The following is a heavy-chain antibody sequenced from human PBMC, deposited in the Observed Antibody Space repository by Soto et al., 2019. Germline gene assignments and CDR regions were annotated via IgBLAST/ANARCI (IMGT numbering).Heavy chain of an antibody. CDR2: IRSKANSYAT. D-gene: IGHD2-2*01. CDR1: GFTFSGSA. V-gene: IGHV3-73*01. CDR3: TRHGMGYCSSTSCYSYYYYMDV. Sequence: GESLRLSCAASGFTFSGSAMHWVRQASGKGLEWVGRIRSKANSYATAYAASVKGRFTISRDDSKNTAYLQMNSLKTEDTAVYYCTRHGMGYCSSTSCYSYYYYMDVWGKGTTVTVSS. J-gene: IGHJ6*03.